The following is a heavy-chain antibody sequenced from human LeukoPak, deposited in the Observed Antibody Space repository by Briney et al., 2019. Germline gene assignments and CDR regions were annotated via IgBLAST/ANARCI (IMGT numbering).Heavy chain of an antibody. J-gene: IGHJ6*02. V-gene: IGHV1-18*04. D-gene: IGHD3-22*01. CDR3: ARDGSDSSGYYYAHYGMDV. CDR1: GYTFTSYG. Sequence: ASVKVSCKASGYTFTSYGISWVRQAPGQGLEWMGWISAYNGNTNYAQKLQGRVTMTTDTSTSTAYMELRSLRSDDTAVYYCARDGSDSSGYYYAHYGMDVWGQGTTVTVSS. CDR2: ISAYNGNT.